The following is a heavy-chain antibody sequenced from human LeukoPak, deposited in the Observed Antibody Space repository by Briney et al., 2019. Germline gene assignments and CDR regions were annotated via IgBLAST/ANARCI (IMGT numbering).Heavy chain of an antibody. Sequence: PSETLSLTCTVSGGSISSHYWSWIRQPPGKGLEWIGYIYYSGSTNYNPSLKSRVTISVDTSKNQFSLKLSSVTAADTAVYYCARGSYSSGWFGGEYFDYWGQGTLVTVSS. CDR3: ARGSYSSGWFGGEYFDY. CDR1: GGSISSHY. D-gene: IGHD6-19*01. J-gene: IGHJ4*02. V-gene: IGHV4-59*11. CDR2: IYYSGST.